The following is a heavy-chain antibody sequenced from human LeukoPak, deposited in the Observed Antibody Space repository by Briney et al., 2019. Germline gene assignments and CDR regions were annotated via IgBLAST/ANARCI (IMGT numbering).Heavy chain of an antibody. CDR1: GFTFSSYW. V-gene: IGHV3-7*01. CDR2: IKQDGSEK. Sequence: GGSLRLSCAASGFTFSSYWMSWVRQAPGKGLEWVANIKQDGSEKYYVDSVKGRFTISRDNAKNSLYLQMNSLRAEDTAVYYCASYYGSGSYAVDYWGQGTLVTVSS. CDR3: ASYYGSGSYAVDY. J-gene: IGHJ4*02. D-gene: IGHD3-10*01.